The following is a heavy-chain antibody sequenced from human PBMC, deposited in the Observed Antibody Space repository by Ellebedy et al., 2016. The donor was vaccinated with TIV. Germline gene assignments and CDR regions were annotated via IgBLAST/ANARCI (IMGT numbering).Heavy chain of an antibody. D-gene: IGHD3-16*01. CDR3: ATDLGPDTYGSFDY. CDR1: PYTFTLYG. Sequence: ASVKVSCKASPYTFTLYGISWVRQAPGQGLEWMGWISGYNGETNFAKSLQGRVTMTTDTSTSTAYMELRSLISGDTAVYYCATDLGPDTYGSFDYWGQGTLVTVSS. J-gene: IGHJ4*02. V-gene: IGHV1-18*04. CDR2: ISGYNGET.